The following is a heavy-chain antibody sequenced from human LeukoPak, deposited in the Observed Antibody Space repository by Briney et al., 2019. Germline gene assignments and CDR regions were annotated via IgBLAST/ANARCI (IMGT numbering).Heavy chain of an antibody. J-gene: IGHJ3*02. D-gene: IGHD3-16*02. CDR3: AKDPQWDYVWGSYRFTPDAFDI. CDR1: GFTFSSYA. CDR2: ISGSGGST. V-gene: IGHV3-23*01. Sequence: PGGSLRLSCAASGFTFSSYAMSWVRQAPGKGLEWVSAISGSGGSTYYADSVKGRFTISRDNSKNTLYLQMNSLRAEDTAVYYCAKDPQWDYVWGSYRFTPDAFDIWVQGTMVTVSS.